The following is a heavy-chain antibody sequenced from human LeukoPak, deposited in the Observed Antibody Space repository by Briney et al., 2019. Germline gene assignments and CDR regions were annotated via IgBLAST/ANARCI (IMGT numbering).Heavy chain of an antibody. Sequence: ASVKVSCKASGYTFTSYDINRVRQATGQGLEWMGWMNPNSGNTGYAQKFQGRVTMTRNTSISTAYMELSSLRSEDTAVYYCARVVSMGVAATGYWGQGTLVTVSS. CDR3: ARVVSMGVAATGY. J-gene: IGHJ4*02. V-gene: IGHV1-8*01. CDR1: GYTFTSYD. CDR2: MNPNSGNT. D-gene: IGHD2-15*01.